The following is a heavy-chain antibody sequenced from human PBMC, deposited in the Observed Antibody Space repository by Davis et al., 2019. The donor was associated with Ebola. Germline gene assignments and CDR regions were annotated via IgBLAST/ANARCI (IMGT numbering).Heavy chain of an antibody. V-gene: IGHV4-39*01. Sequence: MPSETLFLTCNVSGGSISSNSYYWGWIRQPPGKGLEWIGSIYHRGSTYSNPSLRSRVTMSVDTAKNQIFLQLSSLTAADTAVYYCARAATYYDFWSGYYHYYYGMDVWGQGTTVTVSS. CDR2: IYHRGST. D-gene: IGHD3-3*01. CDR1: GGSISSNSYY. CDR3: ARAATYYDFWSGYYHYYYGMDV. J-gene: IGHJ6*02.